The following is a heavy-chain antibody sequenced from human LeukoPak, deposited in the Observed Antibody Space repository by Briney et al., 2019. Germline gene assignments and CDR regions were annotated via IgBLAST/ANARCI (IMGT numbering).Heavy chain of an antibody. CDR2: ISWNSGSI. CDR1: GFTFSSYW. V-gene: IGHV3-9*01. CDR3: AKDNRRHYTSGPNPDSLH. J-gene: IGHJ4*02. Sequence: GGSLRLSCAASGFTFSSYWMHWVRQPPGKGLEWVSGISWNSGSIDYADSVKGRFTISRDNAKNSLYLQMNSLRVEGTAFYYCAKDNRRHYTSGPNPDSLHWGQGTLVTVSS. D-gene: IGHD6-19*01.